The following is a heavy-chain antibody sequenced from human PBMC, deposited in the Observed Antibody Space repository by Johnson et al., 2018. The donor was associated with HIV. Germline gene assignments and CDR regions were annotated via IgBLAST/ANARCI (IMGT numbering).Heavy chain of an antibody. V-gene: IGHV3-30-3*01. J-gene: IGHJ3*02. Sequence: QVQLVESGGGVVQPGRSLRLSCAASGFTFSSYAIHWVRQAPGKGLEWVAVISNDGSNKYYADSVKGRFTISRDNAKNSLYLQMNSLRAEDTAVYYCARSSSSGAFDIWGQGTMVTVSS. D-gene: IGHD6-6*01. CDR3: ARSSSSGAFDI. CDR1: GFTFSSYA. CDR2: ISNDGSNK.